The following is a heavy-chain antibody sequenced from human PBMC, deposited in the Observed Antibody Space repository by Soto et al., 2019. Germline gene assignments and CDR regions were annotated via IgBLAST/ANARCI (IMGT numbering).Heavy chain of an antibody. CDR2: INPNGGGT. Sequence: QVQLVQSGAEVRKPVASVTVSCRSSGDSFNDYYIHWVRQAPGQGFEWMGWINPNGGGTRYAQKFQGWVSMTRDTSIRTVYMQLSRLRSDDTAVYYCARESGGATATLDYYYFYMDVWGTGTTVTVSS. D-gene: IGHD5-12*01. CDR3: ARESGGATATLDYYYFYMDV. V-gene: IGHV1-2*04. J-gene: IGHJ6*03. CDR1: GDSFNDYY.